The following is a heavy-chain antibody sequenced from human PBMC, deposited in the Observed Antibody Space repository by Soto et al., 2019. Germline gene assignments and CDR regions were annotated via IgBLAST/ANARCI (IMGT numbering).Heavy chain of an antibody. CDR3: ARDSTRRGACDI. CDR2: VNHAGSS. Sequence: PSETLSLTCAISGGSFSVYYWIWIRQSPEKGLEWLGEVNHAGSSNYNPSLRSRVTISVDTSKNQFSLKLSSVTAADTAVYFCARDSTRRGACDIWGQGTMVTVSS. CDR1: GGSFSVYY. V-gene: IGHV4-34*01. J-gene: IGHJ3*02. D-gene: IGHD4-4*01.